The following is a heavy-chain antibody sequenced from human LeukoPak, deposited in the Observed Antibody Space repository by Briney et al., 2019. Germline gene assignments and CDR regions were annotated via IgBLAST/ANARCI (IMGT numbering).Heavy chain of an antibody. Sequence: GGSLRLSCAASGFTFSSYSMKWVRQAPGKGLEWVWYISSSSSHIYYADSVKGRFTISRDNAKNSLYLQMNSLRAEDTAVYYCASDRLWFGEPGDAFDIWGQGTMVTVSS. CDR3: ASDRLWFGEPGDAFDI. V-gene: IGHV3-21*01. J-gene: IGHJ3*02. CDR1: GFTFSSYS. CDR2: ISSSSSHI. D-gene: IGHD3-10*01.